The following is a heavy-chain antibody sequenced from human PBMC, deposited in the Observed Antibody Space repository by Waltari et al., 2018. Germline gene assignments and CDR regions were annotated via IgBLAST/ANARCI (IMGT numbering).Heavy chain of an antibody. CDR3: ARHPKRSYFDS. Sequence: QLQLQESGPGLVKPPETLSLTCAVSGGSISSNYWSWIRQPPGKGLEWIGYIYGSGISPTYNPSLESRVTLSLDTSKNHFSLKVASVTAADTAVYYCARHPKRSYFDSWGQGVLVTVSS. CDR2: IYGSGISP. CDR1: GGSISSNY. V-gene: IGHV4-59*08. J-gene: IGHJ4*02.